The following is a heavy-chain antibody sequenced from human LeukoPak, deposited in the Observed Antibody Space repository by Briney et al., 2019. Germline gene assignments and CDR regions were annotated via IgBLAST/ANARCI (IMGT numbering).Heavy chain of an antibody. Sequence: GGSLRLSCAASGFTFGSYWMHWVRQAPGKGLVWVSRINSDGSSTSYADSVKGRFTISRDNAKNTLYLQMNSLRAEDTAVYYCARDQPPGYSSSWYYYYGMDVWGQGTTVTVSS. CDR3: ARDQPPGYSSSWYYYYGMDV. V-gene: IGHV3-74*01. CDR1: GFTFGSYW. D-gene: IGHD6-13*01. J-gene: IGHJ6*02. CDR2: INSDGSST.